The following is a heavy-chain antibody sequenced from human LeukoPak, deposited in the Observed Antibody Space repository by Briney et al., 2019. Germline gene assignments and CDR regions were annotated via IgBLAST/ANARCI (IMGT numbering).Heavy chain of an antibody. V-gene: IGHV3-48*02. CDR3: ARAVSGSPGY. CDR2: ISSSSDTI. J-gene: IGHJ4*02. Sequence: GGSLRLSCAASGFTFSSFSMTWVRQAPGKGLEWVSYISSSSDTIYYADSVKGRFTISRDNAKNSLYLQMNSLRDEDTAVYYCARAVSGSPGYWGQGTLVTVS. D-gene: IGHD6-19*01. CDR1: GFTFSSFS.